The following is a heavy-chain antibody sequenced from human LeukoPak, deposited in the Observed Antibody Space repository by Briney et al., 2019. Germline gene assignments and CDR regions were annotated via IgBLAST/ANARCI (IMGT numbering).Heavy chain of an antibody. D-gene: IGHD3-10*01. Sequence: ASVKVFCKASGYTFTSYDINWVRQATGQGLEWMGWMNPNSGNTGYAQKFQGRVTMTRNPSISTAYMELSSLRSEDTAVYYCARESGLYGSGSRYWGQGTLVTVSS. V-gene: IGHV1-8*01. CDR2: MNPNSGNT. CDR1: GYTFTSYD. CDR3: ARESGLYGSGSRY. J-gene: IGHJ4*02.